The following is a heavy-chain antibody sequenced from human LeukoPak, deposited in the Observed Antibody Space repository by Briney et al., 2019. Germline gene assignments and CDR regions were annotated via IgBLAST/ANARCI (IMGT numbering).Heavy chain of an antibody. CDR3: AKAELLNAFDI. CDR1: GFTFSSYA. V-gene: IGHV3-23*01. D-gene: IGHD1-26*01. CDR2: ISGSGDST. Sequence: GGSLRLSCAASGFTFSSYAMSWVRQGPGKGLEWVSAISGSGDSTYYAHSVKGRFTISRDNSKNTLYLQMSSLRAEDTAVYYCAKAELLNAFDIWGQGTMVTVSS. J-gene: IGHJ3*02.